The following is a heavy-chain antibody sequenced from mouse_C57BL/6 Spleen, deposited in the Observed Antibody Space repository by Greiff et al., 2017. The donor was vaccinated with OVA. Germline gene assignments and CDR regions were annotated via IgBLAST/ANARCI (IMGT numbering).Heavy chain of an antibody. D-gene: IGHD1-1*01. CDR1: GYTFTSYW. CDR2: IDPNNGGT. V-gene: IGHV1-72*01. J-gene: IGHJ2*01. Sequence: QVQLQQPGAELVKPGASVKLSCKASGYTFTSYWMHWVKQRPGRGLEWIGRIDPNNGGTKYNEKFQNKATLTVDKSSSTAYMQLSSLTSEDSAVYYCSKGSFITTVVPYFDYWGQGTTLTVSS. CDR3: SKGSFITTVVPYFDY.